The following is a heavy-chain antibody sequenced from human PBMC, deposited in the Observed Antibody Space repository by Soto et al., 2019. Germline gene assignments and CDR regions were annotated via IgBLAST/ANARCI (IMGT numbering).Heavy chain of an antibody. D-gene: IGHD6-13*01. Sequence: QVQLVQSGAEVRKPGSSVKVSCKASGGTFSRYAINWVRQAPGQGLEWMGGIIPMFGTTNYAQKFKGRVTITADKSTRTVYMELNTLRSEDAAVYYCARASIHGSSWYFWFDPWGQGTLVTVSS. V-gene: IGHV1-69*06. CDR3: ARASIHGSSWYFWFDP. J-gene: IGHJ5*01. CDR1: GGTFSRYA. CDR2: IIPMFGTT.